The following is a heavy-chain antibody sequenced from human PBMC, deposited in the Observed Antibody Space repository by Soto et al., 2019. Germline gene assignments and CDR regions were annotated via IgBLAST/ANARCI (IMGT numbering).Heavy chain of an antibody. CDR2: INPNSGGT. CDR3: AREMGLVVAASGAFDI. D-gene: IGHD2-15*01. V-gene: IGHV1-2*02. CDR1: GYTFTGYY. Sequence: QVQLVQSGAEVKKPGASVKVSCKASGYTFTGYYMHWVRQAPGQGLEWMGWINPNSGGTNYAQKFQGGVTMTRDTSISTAYMELSRLRSDDTAVYYCAREMGLVVAASGAFDIWGQGTMVTVSS. J-gene: IGHJ3*02.